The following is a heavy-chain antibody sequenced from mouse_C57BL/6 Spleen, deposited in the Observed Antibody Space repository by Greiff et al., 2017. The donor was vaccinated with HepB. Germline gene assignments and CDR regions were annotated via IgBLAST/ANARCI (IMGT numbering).Heavy chain of an antibody. Sequence: QVHVKQSGAELARPGASVKLSCKASGYTFTSYGISWVKQRTGQGLEWIGEIYPRSGNTYYNEKFKGKATLTADKSSSTAYMELRSLTSEDSAVYFCANYYGSPAWFAYWGQGTLVTVSA. CDR2: IYPRSGNT. J-gene: IGHJ3*01. V-gene: IGHV1-81*01. CDR3: ANYYGSPAWFAY. D-gene: IGHD1-1*01. CDR1: GYTFTSYG.